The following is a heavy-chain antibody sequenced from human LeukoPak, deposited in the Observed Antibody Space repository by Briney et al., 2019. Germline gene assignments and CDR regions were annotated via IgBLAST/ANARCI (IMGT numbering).Heavy chain of an antibody. D-gene: IGHD6-13*01. CDR2: IYYSGST. V-gene: IGHV4-39*01. Sequence: SETLSLTCTVSGASFSSSTYYWGWIRQPPGKGLEWIGSIYYSGSTYYSPSLKSRVTMSVDTSKNQFSLKLSSVTAADTAVYYCARHAGGIAAAGTRPFDYWGQGTLVTVSS. J-gene: IGHJ4*02. CDR1: GASFSSSTYY. CDR3: ARHAGGIAAAGTRPFDY.